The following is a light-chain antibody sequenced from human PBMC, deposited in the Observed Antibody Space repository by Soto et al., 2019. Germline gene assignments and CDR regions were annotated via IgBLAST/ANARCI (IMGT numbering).Light chain of an antibody. J-gene: IGKJ1*01. Sequence: AQSPATLSLSPGERATLSRRASQGVINYLAWFQQKPGKVPKLLIYAASTLQSGVPSRFSGSGSGTDFTLTISSLQPEDVATYYCQKYDSAPWTFGQGTKVEIK. CDR2: AAS. CDR1: QGVINY. CDR3: QKYDSAPWT. V-gene: IGKV1-27*01.